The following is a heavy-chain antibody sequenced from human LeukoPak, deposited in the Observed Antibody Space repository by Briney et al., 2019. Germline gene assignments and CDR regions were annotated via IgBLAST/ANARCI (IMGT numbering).Heavy chain of an antibody. CDR1: GFTFSSYS. J-gene: IGHJ4*02. D-gene: IGHD3-10*01. Sequence: GGSLRLSCAASGFTFSSYSMNWVRQAPGKGLEWVSSISSSSSYIYYADSWKGRLTISRDNAKNSLYLQMNSLRAEDTAVYYCARAARDERFGDSRYYFDYWGQGTLVTVSS. V-gene: IGHV3-21*01. CDR2: ISSSSSYI. CDR3: ARAARDERFGDSRYYFDY.